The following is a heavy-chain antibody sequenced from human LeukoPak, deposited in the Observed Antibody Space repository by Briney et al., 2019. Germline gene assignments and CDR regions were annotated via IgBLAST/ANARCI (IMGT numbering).Heavy chain of an antibody. CDR3: ARGRTGVDTAMADAFDY. Sequence: ASVKVSCKASGYTFTSYGISWVRQAPGQGLEWMRWISAYNGNTNYAQKLQGRVTMTTDTSTSTAYMELRSLRSDDTAVYYCARGRTGVDTAMADAFDYWGQGTLVTVSS. CDR2: ISAYNGNT. D-gene: IGHD5-18*01. V-gene: IGHV1-18*04. CDR1: GYTFTSYG. J-gene: IGHJ4*02.